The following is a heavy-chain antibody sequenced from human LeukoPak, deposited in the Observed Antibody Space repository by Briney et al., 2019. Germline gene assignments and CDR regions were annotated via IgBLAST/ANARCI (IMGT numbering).Heavy chain of an antibody. D-gene: IGHD3-10*01. V-gene: IGHV3-NL1*01. J-gene: IGHJ4*02. CDR1: GFTFSTYG. CDR2: IFSGDSI. CDR3: ARVIWFGESKRDY. Sequence: GGSLRLSCAASGFTFSTYGMHWVRQAPGKGLEWVSVIFSGDSIYYADSVKGRFTISRDNSKNTLNFQMNSLRAEDTAVYYCARVIWFGESKRDYWGQGTLVTVSS.